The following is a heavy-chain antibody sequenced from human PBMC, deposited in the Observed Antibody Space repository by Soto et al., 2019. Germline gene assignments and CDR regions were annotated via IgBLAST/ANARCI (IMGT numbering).Heavy chain of an antibody. D-gene: IGHD5-18*01. CDR1: GFTFSSYW. Sequence: EVQLVESGGGLVQPGGSLRLSCAASGFTFSSYWMHWVRQAPGKGLVWVSRINTDGSRTHYADSVKGRFTISRDNAKNTLYLQMNSLRVEDTAVYYFARDPDPAMVTYWFDPWGQGTLVTVSS. J-gene: IGHJ5*02. CDR3: ARDPDPAMVTYWFDP. V-gene: IGHV3-74*01. CDR2: INTDGSRT.